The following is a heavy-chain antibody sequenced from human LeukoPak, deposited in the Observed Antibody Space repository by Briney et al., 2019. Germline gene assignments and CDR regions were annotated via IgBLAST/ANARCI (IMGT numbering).Heavy chain of an antibody. J-gene: IGHJ6*03. CDR1: GGSISSYY. V-gene: IGHV4-59*08. Sequence: SETLSLTCTVSGGSISSYYWSWIRQPPGKGLEWIGYIYCSGSTNYNPSLKSRVTISVDTSKNQFSLKLSSVTAADTAVYYCARHLYYYYMDVWGKGTTVTVSS. CDR2: IYCSGST. CDR3: ARHLYYYYMDV.